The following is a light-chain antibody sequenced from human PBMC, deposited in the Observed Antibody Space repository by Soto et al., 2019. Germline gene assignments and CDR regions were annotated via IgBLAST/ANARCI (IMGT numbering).Light chain of an antibody. CDR1: QSISNW. CDR2: DAS. Sequence: DSQMTQAPSTLSSSVGDRVTITCRASQSISNWLAWYQQKPVKAPKLLIYDASILQSEVPSRFSGSGSGTQFTLTISSLQPDDFATYYCQQYNGYSPWTFGQGTKVDIK. J-gene: IGKJ1*01. CDR3: QQYNGYSPWT. V-gene: IGKV1-5*01.